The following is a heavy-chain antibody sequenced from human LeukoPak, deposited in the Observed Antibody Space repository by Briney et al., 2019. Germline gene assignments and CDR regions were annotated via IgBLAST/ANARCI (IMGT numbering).Heavy chain of an antibody. Sequence: VASVKVSCKASGGTFSSYAINWVRQAPGQGLEWMGGIIPMFGSVNYAQKFQGRVTITTDESTGTVYMELSSLRSEDTALYYCARDASWTGYRFDYWGQGTLVTVSS. V-gene: IGHV1-69*05. CDR1: GGTFSSYA. J-gene: IGHJ4*02. D-gene: IGHD3/OR15-3a*01. CDR2: IIPMFGSV. CDR3: ARDASWTGYRFDY.